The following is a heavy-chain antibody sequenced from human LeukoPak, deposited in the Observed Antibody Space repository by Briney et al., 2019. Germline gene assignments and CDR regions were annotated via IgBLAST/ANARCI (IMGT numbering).Heavy chain of an antibody. CDR3: ARDFSTYDGYNYDY. J-gene: IGHJ4*02. D-gene: IGHD5-24*01. CDR1: GFTVSSNY. V-gene: IGHV3-66*01. Sequence: GGSLRLSCAASGFTVSSNYMSWVRQAPGKGLEWVSVIYSGGSTYYADSVKGRFTISRDNSKNTLYLQMNSLRAEDTAVYYYARDFSTYDGYNYDYWGQGTLVTVSS. CDR2: IYSGGST.